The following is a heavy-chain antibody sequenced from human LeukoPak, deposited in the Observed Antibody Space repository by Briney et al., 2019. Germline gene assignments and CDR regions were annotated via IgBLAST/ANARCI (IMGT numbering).Heavy chain of an antibody. Sequence: PGGSLRLSCAASGFSLITNGMHWVRQAPGKGLEWVAFIRYDETNKYYADSVKGRFAISRDNSRNTPYLQMNSLRAEDTAVYYCAKEYLVFAPGTRGQGTLVTVSS. D-gene: IGHD2-21*01. CDR1: GFSLITNG. V-gene: IGHV3-30*02. J-gene: IGHJ4*02. CDR3: AKEYLVFAPGT. CDR2: IRYDETNK.